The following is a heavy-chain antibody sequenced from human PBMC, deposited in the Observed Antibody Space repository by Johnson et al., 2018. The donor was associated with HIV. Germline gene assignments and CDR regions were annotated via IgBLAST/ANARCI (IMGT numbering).Heavy chain of an antibody. V-gene: IGHV3-30*04. CDR2: ISYDGSNK. Sequence: QVQLVESGGGLVQPGGSLRLSCAASGFTFSSYAMHWVRQAPGKGLEWVAVISYDGSNKSYADSVKGRFTISRDNSKNTLYLQMNSLRAEDTAVYYCAREGRLGSYLGGVAFDIWGQGTMVTVSS. CDR3: AREGRLGSYLGGVAFDI. CDR1: GFTFSSYA. J-gene: IGHJ3*02. D-gene: IGHD1-26*01.